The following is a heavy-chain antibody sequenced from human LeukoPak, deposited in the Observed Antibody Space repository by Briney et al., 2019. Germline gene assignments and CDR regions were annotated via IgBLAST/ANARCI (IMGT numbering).Heavy chain of an antibody. D-gene: IGHD3-22*01. V-gene: IGHV4-34*01. CDR1: GGSFCGYY. J-gene: IGHJ4*02. Sequence: PSETLSLTCAVYGGSFCGYYWSWIRQPPGKGLEWIGEINHSGSTNYNPSLKSRVTISVDTSKNQFSLKLSSVTAADTAVYYCARHRLFYYDYDYWGQGTLVTVSS. CDR2: INHSGST. CDR3: ARHRLFYYDYDY.